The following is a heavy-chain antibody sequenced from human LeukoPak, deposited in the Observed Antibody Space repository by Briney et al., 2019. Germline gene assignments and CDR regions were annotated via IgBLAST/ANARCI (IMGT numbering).Heavy chain of an antibody. D-gene: IGHD6-19*01. V-gene: IGHV3-30*01. CDR3: ASLAVAGIDY. Sequence: GGSLRLSCAASGFTFSSYAMHWVRQAPGKGLEWVAVISYDGSNKYYADSVKGRFTISRDNSKNTLYLQMNSLRAEDTAVYYCASLAVAGIDYWGQGTPVTVSS. CDR1: GFTFSSYA. CDR2: ISYDGSNK. J-gene: IGHJ4*02.